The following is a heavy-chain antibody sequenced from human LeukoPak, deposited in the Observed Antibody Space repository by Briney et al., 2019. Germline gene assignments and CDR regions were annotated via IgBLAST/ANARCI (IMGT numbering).Heavy chain of an antibody. CDR1: GYTLTELS. V-gene: IGHV1-24*01. Sequence: ASVKVSCKVSGYTLTELSMRWVRQAPGKGLEWMGGFDPEDGETIYAQKFQGRVTMTEDTSTDTAYMELSSLRSEDTAVYYCATFSMEFGVVIPSYLWGQGTLVTVSS. J-gene: IGHJ4*02. CDR3: ATFSMEFGVVIPSYL. CDR2: FDPEDGET. D-gene: IGHD3-3*01.